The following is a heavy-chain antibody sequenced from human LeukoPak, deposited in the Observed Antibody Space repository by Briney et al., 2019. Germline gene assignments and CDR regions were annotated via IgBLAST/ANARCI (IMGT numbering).Heavy chain of an antibody. CDR1: GFTVSNNY. CDR2: IKSDGSTT. CDR3: ARASTAVTTRDYFDY. V-gene: IGHV3-74*01. D-gene: IGHD4-17*01. Sequence: GGSLRLSCAASGFTVSNNYMNWVRQAPGKGLVWVSRIKSDGSTTTYADSVKGRFTLSRDNAKNTLYLEMNSLRAEDTALYYCARASTAVTTRDYFDYWGQGTLVTVSS. J-gene: IGHJ4*02.